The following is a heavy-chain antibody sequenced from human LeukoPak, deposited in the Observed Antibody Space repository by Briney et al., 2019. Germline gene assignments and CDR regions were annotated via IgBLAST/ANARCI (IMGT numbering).Heavy chain of an antibody. Sequence: SETLSLTCAVYGGSFSGYYWSWIRQPPGKGLEWIGEINHSGSTNYNPSLKSRVTISVDTSKNQFSLKLSSVTAADTAVYYCARGLPSDLDYWGQGTLVTVSS. CDR3: ARGLPSDLDY. D-gene: IGHD2-2*01. V-gene: IGHV4-34*01. CDR1: GGSFSGYY. CDR2: INHSGST. J-gene: IGHJ4*02.